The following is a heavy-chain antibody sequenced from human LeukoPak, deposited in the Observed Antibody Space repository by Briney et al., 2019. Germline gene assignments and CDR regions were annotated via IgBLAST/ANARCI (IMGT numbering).Heavy chain of an antibody. D-gene: IGHD3-22*01. J-gene: IGHJ4*02. CDR1: GYTFTGYY. Sequence: ASVKASCKASGYTFTGYYMHWVRQAPGQGLEWMGWINPNSGGTNYAQKFQGRVTMTRDTSISTAYMELSRLRSDDTAVYYCARDRGSSSDYYDSSGMGGYWGQGTLVTVSS. CDR3: ARDRGSSSDYYDSSGMGGY. CDR2: INPNSGGT. V-gene: IGHV1-2*02.